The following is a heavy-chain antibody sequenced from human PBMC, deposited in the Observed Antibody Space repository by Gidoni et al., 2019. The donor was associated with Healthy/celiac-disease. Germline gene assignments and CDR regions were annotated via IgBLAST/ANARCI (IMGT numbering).Heavy chain of an antibody. J-gene: IGHJ5*02. Sequence: QVQLQQWGAGLLKPSETLSLTCAVYGGSFSGYYWSWIRQPPGKGLEWIGEINHSGSTNYNPSLKSRVTISVDTSKNQFSLKLSSVTAADTAVYYCARAKAVAAAGARRFDPWGQGTLVTVSS. V-gene: IGHV4-34*01. CDR3: ARAKAVAAAGARRFDP. D-gene: IGHD6-13*01. CDR1: GGSFSGYY. CDR2: INHSGST.